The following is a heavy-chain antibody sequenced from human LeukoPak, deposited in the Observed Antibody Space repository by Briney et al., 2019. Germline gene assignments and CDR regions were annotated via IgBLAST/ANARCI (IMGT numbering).Heavy chain of an antibody. CDR1: GDSISSYY. J-gene: IGHJ4*02. V-gene: IGHV4-59*01. CDR3: AREGRQDYVYFDC. CDR2: INYSGNT. D-gene: IGHD4-17*01. Sequence: SETLSLTCTVSGDSISSYYWSWIRQPPGKGLEWMGYINYSGNTNYNPSLKSRVTISVDTSRNQFSLRLTSVTAADTAVYYCAREGRQDYVYFDCWGQGTLVTVSS.